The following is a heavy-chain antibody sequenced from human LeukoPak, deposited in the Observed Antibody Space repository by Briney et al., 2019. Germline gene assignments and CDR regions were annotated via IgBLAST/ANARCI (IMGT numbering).Heavy chain of an antibody. V-gene: IGHV4-30-4*08. CDR1: GGSVSSGDYY. Sequence: PSETLSLTCTVSGGSVSSGDYYWSWIRQPPGKGLEWVGYIYYSGTTFYNPSLKSRVTISIDTPKNQFSLRLTSVTAADTAVYYCARDTVVAHYFDYWGQGNLVTVSS. CDR2: IYYSGTT. D-gene: IGHD2-2*02. J-gene: IGHJ4*02. CDR3: ARDTVVAHYFDY.